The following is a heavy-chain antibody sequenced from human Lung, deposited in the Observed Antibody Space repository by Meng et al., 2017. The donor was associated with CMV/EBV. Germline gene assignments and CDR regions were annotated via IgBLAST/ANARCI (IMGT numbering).Heavy chain of an antibody. V-gene: IGHV4-4*07. Sequence: HVQLRGAGPGLVEPSGTLSLTFTVFGGSISSYYWSWIRQSAGKGLEWIGRIYTSGTNIYNPSLKSRLTLSLDTSKNQFSLKLNSGTAAETAVYYCARAEADTGNFDYWGQGTLVTVSS. D-gene: IGHD6-19*01. CDR2: IYTSGTN. J-gene: IGHJ4*02. CDR1: GGSISSYY. CDR3: ARAEADTGNFDY.